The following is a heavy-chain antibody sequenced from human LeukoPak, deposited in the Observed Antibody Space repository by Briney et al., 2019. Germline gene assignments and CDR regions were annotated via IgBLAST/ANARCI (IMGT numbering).Heavy chain of an antibody. D-gene: IGHD6-6*01. V-gene: IGHV3-9*01. CDR1: GFTFGDYA. CDR3: AKDLGAGSSIAALFQH. J-gene: IGHJ1*01. Sequence: GGSLRLSCAASGFTFGDYAMHWVRQAPGKGLEWVSGISGNSGSIGYADSVKGRFTISRDNAKNSLYLQMNSLRAEDTALYYCAKDLGAGSSIAALFQHWGQGTLVTVSS. CDR2: ISGNSGSI.